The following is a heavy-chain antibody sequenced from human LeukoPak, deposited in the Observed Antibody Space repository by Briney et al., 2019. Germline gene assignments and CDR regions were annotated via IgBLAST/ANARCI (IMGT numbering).Heavy chain of an antibody. J-gene: IGHJ6*02. CDR3: ARSRARGPDYIYYGMDV. Sequence: ASVKVSCKASGYTFTSYGISWVRQAPGQRLEWTGWINAGNGNTKYSQKFQGRVTITRDTSASTAYMELSSLRSEDTAVYYCARSRARGPDYIYYGMDVWGQGTTVTVSS. D-gene: IGHD4-11*01. CDR1: GYTFTSYG. V-gene: IGHV1-3*01. CDR2: INAGNGNT.